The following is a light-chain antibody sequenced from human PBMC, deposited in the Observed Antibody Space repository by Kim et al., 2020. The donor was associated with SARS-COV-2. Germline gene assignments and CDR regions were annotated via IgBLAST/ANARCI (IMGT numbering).Light chain of an antibody. Sequence: AIQITQSPSSLSASTGDRVTITCRASQDISSYLAWYQQRPGRAPKLLIYAASTLQSGVPSRFSGSGSGTDFTLTISCLQSEDFAAYYCQQYYSNPRTFGGGTKVDIK. CDR1: QDISSY. CDR3: QQYYSNPRT. J-gene: IGKJ4*01. CDR2: AAS. V-gene: IGKV1-8*01.